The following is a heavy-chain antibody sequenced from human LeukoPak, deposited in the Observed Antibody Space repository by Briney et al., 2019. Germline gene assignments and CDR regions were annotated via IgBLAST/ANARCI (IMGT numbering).Heavy chain of an antibody. D-gene: IGHD3-10*01. Sequence: SVKVSCKASGGTFSSYAISWVRQAPGQGLEWMGGIIPIFGTANYAQKFQGRVTITADKSTSTVYMELSSLRSEDTAVYYCARGSAKVTYYYGSGSYFGNWFDPWGQGTLVTVSS. V-gene: IGHV1-69*06. CDR3: ARGSAKVTYYYGSGSYFGNWFDP. CDR2: IIPIFGTA. CDR1: GGTFSSYA. J-gene: IGHJ5*02.